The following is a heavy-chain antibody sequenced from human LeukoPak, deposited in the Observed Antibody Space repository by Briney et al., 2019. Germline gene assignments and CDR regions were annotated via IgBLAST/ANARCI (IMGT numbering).Heavy chain of an antibody. CDR3: ARGAHYYYGSGSYYRLADFDY. D-gene: IGHD3-10*01. CDR2: IYYSGST. Sequence: SETLSLTCTVSGGSISSSSYYWGWIRQPPGKGLEWIGSIYYSGSTYYNPSLKSRVTISVDTSKNQFSLKLSSVTAADTAVYYCARGAHYYYGSGSYYRLADFDYWGQGTLVTVSS. J-gene: IGHJ4*02. CDR1: GGSISSSSYY. V-gene: IGHV4-39*07.